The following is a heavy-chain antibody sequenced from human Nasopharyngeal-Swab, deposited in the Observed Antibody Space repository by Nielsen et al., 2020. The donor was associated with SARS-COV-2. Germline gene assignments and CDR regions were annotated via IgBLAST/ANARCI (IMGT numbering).Heavy chain of an antibody. CDR1: GFTFSSYA. CDR3: AKVGITMIVVVKYYFDY. D-gene: IGHD3-22*01. J-gene: IGHJ4*02. CDR2: ISGSGGST. V-gene: IGHV3-23*01. Sequence: GESLKISCAASGFTFSSYAMSWVRQAPGKGLEWVSAISGSGGSTYYADSVKGRFTISRDNSKNTLYLQMNSLRAEDTAVHYCAKVGITMIVVVKYYFDYWGQGTLVTVSS.